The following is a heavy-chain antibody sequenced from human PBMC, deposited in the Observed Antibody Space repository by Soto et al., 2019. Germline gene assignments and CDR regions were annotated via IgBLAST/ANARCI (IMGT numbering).Heavy chain of an antibody. CDR2: ITPGPGTT. CDR3: AREMHSSDSYHFDL. CDR1: GYTFTTYY. J-gene: IGHJ4*02. Sequence: GASVKVSCKASGYTFTTYYLHWLRQAPGQGPEWMGVITPGPGTTTYAQKFQGRVTMTGDTSTSTVYMELSSLRSEDTALYYCAREMHSSDSYHFDLWGQGTLVTVSS. D-gene: IGHD3-22*01. V-gene: IGHV1-46*01.